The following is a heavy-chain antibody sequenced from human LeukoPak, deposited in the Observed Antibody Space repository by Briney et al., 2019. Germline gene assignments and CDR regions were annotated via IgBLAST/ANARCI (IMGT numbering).Heavy chain of an antibody. CDR2: IYTSGST. D-gene: IGHD6-13*01. CDR3: AAAPSSWADY. J-gene: IGHJ4*02. CDR1: GGSISSGSYY. V-gene: IGHV4-61*02. Sequence: SQTLSLTCTVSGGSISSGSYYWSWIRQPAGKGLEWIGRIYTSGSTNYNPSLKSRVTISVDTSKNQFSLKLSSVTAADTAVYYCAAAPSSWADYWGQGTLVTVSS.